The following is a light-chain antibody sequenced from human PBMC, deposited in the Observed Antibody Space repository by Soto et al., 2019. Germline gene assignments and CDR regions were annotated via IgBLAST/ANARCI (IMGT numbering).Light chain of an antibody. J-gene: IGKJ1*01. CDR3: QHYQMWPWT. V-gene: IGKV3-15*01. Sequence: EIVMTQSPATLSVSPGERATLSCRASQSISTDLAWFQQKPGQAPRLLIHSASTRATGFPAKFSGSGSGTAFTLTISSLQSDDSAVYYRQHYQMWPWTLGQRTKVDSK. CDR1: QSISTD. CDR2: SAS.